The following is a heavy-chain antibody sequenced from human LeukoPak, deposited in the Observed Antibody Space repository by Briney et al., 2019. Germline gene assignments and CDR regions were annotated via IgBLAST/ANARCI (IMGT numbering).Heavy chain of an antibody. CDR2: IDTDGSVT. CDR3: LTGKGYYFDY. CDR1: GLTFSNYW. D-gene: IGHD7-27*01. V-gene: IGHV3-74*03. Sequence: PGGSLRLSCAASGLTFSNYWMHWVRQAPGKGLVWVARIDTDGSVTAYADSVKGRFTISRDNAKNTLDLQMNSPRVEDTAIYYCLTGKGYYFDYWGQGTLVTVSS. J-gene: IGHJ4*02.